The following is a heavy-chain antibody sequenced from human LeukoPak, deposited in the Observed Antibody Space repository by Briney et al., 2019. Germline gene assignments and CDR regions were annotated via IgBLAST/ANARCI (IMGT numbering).Heavy chain of an antibody. CDR2: ISYDGSNK. J-gene: IGHJ6*02. D-gene: IGHD4-17*01. Sequence: GGSLRLSCAASGFTFSSYAMHWVRQAPGKGLEWVAVISYDGSNKYYADSVKGRFTISRDNSKNTLYLQMNSLRAEDTAVYYCARGGRTTWHGMDVWGQGTTVTVSS. V-gene: IGHV3-30-3*01. CDR3: ARGGRTTWHGMDV. CDR1: GFTFSSYA.